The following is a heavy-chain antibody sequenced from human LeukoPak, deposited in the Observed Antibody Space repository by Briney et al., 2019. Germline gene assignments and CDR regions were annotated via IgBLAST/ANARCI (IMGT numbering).Heavy chain of an antibody. CDR2: ISYDGRSK. CDR3: ARYLVPIDGYHSFDY. D-gene: IGHD5-18*01. Sequence: GRSLRLSCAASGFTFNNYSMHWVRQAPGKGLEWVAVISYDGRSKNYAESVKDRFSISRDDSKNTLSLQMDSLRDEDTAVYYCARYLVPIDGYHSFDYWGQGTLVSVSS. CDR1: GFTFNNYS. J-gene: IGHJ4*02. V-gene: IGHV3-30*04.